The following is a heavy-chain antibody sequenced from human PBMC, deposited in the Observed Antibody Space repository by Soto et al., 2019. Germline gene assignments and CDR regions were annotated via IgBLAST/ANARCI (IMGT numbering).Heavy chain of an antibody. D-gene: IGHD3-10*01. CDR1: GGSFSRYG. J-gene: IGHJ6*01. V-gene: IGHV1-69*13. Sequence: SVKVSCKASGGSFSRYGITWVRQAPGQGLEWMGGIIPIIGTTKYAEEFQGRVTVTADESTTTAYMELGRLRSGDTPVYYCGRGLREPGSYYFSGLVVGAQGATV. CDR3: GRGLREPGSYYFSGLVV. CDR2: IIPIIGTT.